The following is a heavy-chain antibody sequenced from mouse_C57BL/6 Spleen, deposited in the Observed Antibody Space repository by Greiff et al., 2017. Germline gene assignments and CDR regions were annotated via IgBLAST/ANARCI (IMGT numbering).Heavy chain of an antibody. V-gene: IGHV1-18*01. CDR2: INPNNGGT. CDR1: GYTFTDYN. Sequence: VQLQQSGPELVKPGASVKIPCKASGYTFTDYNMDWVKQSHGKSLEWIGDINPNNGGTIYNQKFKGKATLTVDKSSSTAYMELRSLTSEDTAVYYCARSGYYGSSYPFDYWGQGTTLTVSS. D-gene: IGHD1-1*01. J-gene: IGHJ2*01. CDR3: ARSGYYGSSYPFDY.